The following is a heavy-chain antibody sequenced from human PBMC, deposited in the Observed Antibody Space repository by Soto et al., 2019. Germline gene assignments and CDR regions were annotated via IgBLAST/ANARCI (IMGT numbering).Heavy chain of an antibody. CDR1: GGSVSSGSYY. J-gene: IGHJ4*02. Sequence: SETLSLTCTVSGGSVSSGSYYWSWIRQPPGKGLEWIGYIYYSGSTNYNPSLKSRVTISVDTSKNQFSLKLSSVTAADTAVYYCARGANWGQGTLVTVS. CDR2: IYYSGST. V-gene: IGHV4-61*01. CDR3: ARGAN.